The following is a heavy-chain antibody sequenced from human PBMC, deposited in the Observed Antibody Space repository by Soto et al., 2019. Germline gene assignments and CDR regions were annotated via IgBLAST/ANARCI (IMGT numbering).Heavy chain of an antibody. D-gene: IGHD3-22*01. CDR1: GYTFTSYD. CDR2: MNPNSGNT. J-gene: IGHJ6*02. V-gene: IGHV1-8*01. Sequence: GASVKVSCKASGYTFTSYDINWVRQATGQGLEWMGWMNPNSGNTGYAQKFQGRVTMTRNTSISTAYMELSSLRSEDTAVYYCARGSAFFLYYYDSSGSPFRMDVWGQGTTVTVSS. CDR3: ARGSAFFLYYYDSSGSPFRMDV.